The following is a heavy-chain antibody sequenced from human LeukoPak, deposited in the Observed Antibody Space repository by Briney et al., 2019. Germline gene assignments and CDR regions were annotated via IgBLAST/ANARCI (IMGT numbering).Heavy chain of an antibody. J-gene: IGHJ2*01. CDR2: ISSSGSTI. Sequence: GGSLRLSCAASGFTFSSYEMNWVRQAPGKGLEWVSYISSSGSTIYYADSVKGRFTISRDNAKNTVYLHMNRLRDDDTAIYYCARDQWYFDLWGRGTRVTVSS. V-gene: IGHV3-48*03. CDR1: GFTFSSYE. CDR3: ARDQWYFDL.